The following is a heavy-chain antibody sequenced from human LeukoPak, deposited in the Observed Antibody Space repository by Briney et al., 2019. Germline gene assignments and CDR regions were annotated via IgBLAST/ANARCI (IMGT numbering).Heavy chain of an antibody. Sequence: SETLSLTCTVSGGSITSGTYYWGWIRQPPGKGLQWIGSIYYSGSAYYTPSLKSRVTISVDTSKNQFSLKLNSVTAADTAVYYCARYTWRITTPNWFDPWGQGTLVTVSS. CDR2: IYYSGSA. J-gene: IGHJ5*02. D-gene: IGHD3-3*01. V-gene: IGHV4-39*01. CDR1: GGSITSGTYY. CDR3: ARYTWRITTPNWFDP.